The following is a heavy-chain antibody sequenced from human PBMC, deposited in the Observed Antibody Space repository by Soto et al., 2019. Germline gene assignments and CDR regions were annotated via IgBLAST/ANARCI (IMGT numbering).Heavy chain of an antibody. CDR1: GGSISSGDYY. D-gene: IGHD3-9*01. J-gene: IGHJ4*02. CDR2: IYYSGST. Sequence: PSETLSLTCTVSGGSISSGDYYWSWIRQPPGKGLEWIGYIYYSGSTYYNPSLKSRVTISVDTSKNQFSLKLSSVTAADTAVYYCARGRYFDWATFDYWGKGTLVTVS. CDR3: ARGRYFDWATFDY. V-gene: IGHV4-30-4*01.